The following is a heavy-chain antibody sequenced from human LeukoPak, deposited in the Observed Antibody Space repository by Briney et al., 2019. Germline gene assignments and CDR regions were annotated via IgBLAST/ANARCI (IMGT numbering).Heavy chain of an antibody. CDR2: INHSGST. CDR1: GGSFSGYY. CDR3: ARGGRAAKYYDYVWGSYPLDY. D-gene: IGHD3-16*02. V-gene: IGHV4-34*01. Sequence: SSETLSLTCAVYGGSFSGYYWSWIRQPPGKGLEWIGEINHSGSTNYNPSLKSRVTISVDTSKNQFSLKLSSVTAADTAVYDCARGGRAAKYYDYVWGSYPLDYWGQGTLVTVSS. J-gene: IGHJ4*02.